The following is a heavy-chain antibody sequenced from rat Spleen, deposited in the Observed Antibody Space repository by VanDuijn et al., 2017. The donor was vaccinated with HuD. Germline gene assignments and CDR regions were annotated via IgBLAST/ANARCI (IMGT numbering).Heavy chain of an antibody. CDR3: TTGWITTVVEDY. V-gene: IGHV5-20*01. J-gene: IGHJ2*01. CDR2: ITNTGGIT. D-gene: IGHD1-1*01. CDR1: GFTFSDYA. Sequence: EVQLVESGGGLVQPGRSLKLSCAASGFTFSDYAMAWVRQAPTKGLEGVASITNTGGITYYPDSVKGRFTISRDNANSTLYLQMNSLRSEDAATYYCTTGWITTVVEDYWGQGVMVTVSS.